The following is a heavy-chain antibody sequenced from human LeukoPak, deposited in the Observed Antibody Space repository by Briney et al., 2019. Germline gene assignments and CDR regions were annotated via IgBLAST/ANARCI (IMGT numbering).Heavy chain of an antibody. V-gene: IGHV4-34*01. CDR2: INHSGST. J-gene: IGHJ4*02. CDR3: ARRGYCSGVSCYSFDY. CDR1: GGSFSGYY. D-gene: IGHD2-15*01. Sequence: SETLSLTCAVYGGSFSGYYWSWIRQPPGKGLEWIGEINHSGSTNYNPSLKSRATISVDTSKNQFSLKLTSVTAADTAVYYCARRGYCSGVSCYSFDYWGQGTLVTVSS.